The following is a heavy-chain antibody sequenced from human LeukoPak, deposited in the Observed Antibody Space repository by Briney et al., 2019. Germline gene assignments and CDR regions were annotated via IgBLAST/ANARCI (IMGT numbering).Heavy chain of an antibody. CDR3: ARDHYDSSGLDAFDI. J-gene: IGHJ3*02. CDR2: IYYSGST. CDR1: GGSISSYY. V-gene: IGHV4-59*01. Sequence: SETLSLTCTVPGGSISSYYWSWIRQPPGKGLEWIGYIYYSGSTDYNPSLKSRVTISVDTSKNQFSLKLSSVTAADTAVYYCARDHYDSSGLDAFDIWGQGTMVTVSS. D-gene: IGHD3-22*01.